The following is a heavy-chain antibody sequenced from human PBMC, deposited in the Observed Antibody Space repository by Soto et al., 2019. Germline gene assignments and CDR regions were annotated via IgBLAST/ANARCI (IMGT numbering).Heavy chain of an antibody. J-gene: IGHJ6*02. D-gene: IGHD3-3*01. Sequence: ASVKVSCKASGYTFTTYYMHWVRRAPGQGLEWMGWINPNSGGTNYAQKFQGWVTMTRDTSISTAYMELSRLRSDDTAVYYCARARQSGYYYYYYGMDVWGQGTTVTVSS. V-gene: IGHV1-2*04. CDR3: ARARQSGYYYYYYGMDV. CDR2: INPNSGGT. CDR1: GYTFTTYY.